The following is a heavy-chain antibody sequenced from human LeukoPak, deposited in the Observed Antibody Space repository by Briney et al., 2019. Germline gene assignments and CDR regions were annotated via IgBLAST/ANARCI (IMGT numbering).Heavy chain of an antibody. CDR2: INPNSGGT. J-gene: IGHJ6*03. D-gene: IGHD1-26*01. V-gene: IGHV1-2*02. CDR3: AVNSDRYYYYYMDV. CDR1: GYTFTVYY. Sequence: ASVRVSCKASGYTFTVYYMHWVPQAPGQGLEWMGWINPNSGGTNYAQKFQGRVTMTRDTSISTAYMELSRLRSDDTAVYYCAVNSDRYYYYYMDVWGKGTTVTVSS.